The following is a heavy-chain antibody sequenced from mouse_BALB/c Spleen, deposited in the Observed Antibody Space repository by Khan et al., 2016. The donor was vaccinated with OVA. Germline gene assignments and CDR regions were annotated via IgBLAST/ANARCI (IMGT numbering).Heavy chain of an antibody. V-gene: IGHV5-6*01. J-gene: IGHJ3*01. CDR3: ASHVTGSFAY. Sequence: EVELVESGGDLVKPGGSLKLSCAASGFTFSNYGLSWVRQIPDKRLEWVATINSDGTYTYYPDSVKGRFTISRNNAKNTLYLEMSSLKSEDTAMYYCASHVTGSFAYGGQGTLVTVSA. CDR2: INSDGTYT. CDR1: GFTFSNYG. D-gene: IGHD4-1*01.